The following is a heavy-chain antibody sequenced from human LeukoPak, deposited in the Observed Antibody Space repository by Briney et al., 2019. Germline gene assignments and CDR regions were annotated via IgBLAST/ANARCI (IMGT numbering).Heavy chain of an antibody. J-gene: IGHJ4*02. D-gene: IGHD6-13*01. CDR3: ARDLAGGSSWNNY. Sequence: SGGSLRLSCAASGFTFSSYSMNWVRQAPGKGLEWVSSISSSSYIYYADSVKGRFTISRDNAKNSLYLQMNSLRAEDTAVYYCARDLAGGSSWNNYWGQGTLVTVSS. CDR1: GFTFSSYS. V-gene: IGHV3-21*01. CDR2: ISSSSYI.